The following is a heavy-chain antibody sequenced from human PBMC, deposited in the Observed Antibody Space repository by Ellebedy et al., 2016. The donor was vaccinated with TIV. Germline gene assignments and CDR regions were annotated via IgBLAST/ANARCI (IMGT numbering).Heavy chain of an antibody. V-gene: IGHV3-23*01. Sequence: GESLKISCAASGFTFSSYAMSLVRQAPGKGLEWVSTISGSGGSTYYADSVRGRFTISRDNSKQTLSLQMNSLSADDPAAYYCARGRGGGSDSSTPRYYFDYWGQGTLVTASS. CDR3: ARGRGGGSDSSTPRYYFDY. CDR2: ISGSGGST. CDR1: GFTFSSYA. J-gene: IGHJ4*02. D-gene: IGHD2-2*01.